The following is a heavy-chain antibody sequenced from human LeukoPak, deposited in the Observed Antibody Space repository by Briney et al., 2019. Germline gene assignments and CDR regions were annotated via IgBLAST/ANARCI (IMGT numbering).Heavy chain of an antibody. Sequence: SETLSLTCTVSGGSISSSSYYWGWIRQPPGKGLEWIGSIYYSGSTNYNPSLKSRVTISVDTSKNQFSLKLSSVTAADTAVYYCARGGEVTAMPPDYWGQGTLVTVSS. CDR2: IYYSGST. J-gene: IGHJ4*02. V-gene: IGHV4-39*07. CDR3: ARGGEVTAMPPDY. D-gene: IGHD2-21*02. CDR1: GGSISSSSYY.